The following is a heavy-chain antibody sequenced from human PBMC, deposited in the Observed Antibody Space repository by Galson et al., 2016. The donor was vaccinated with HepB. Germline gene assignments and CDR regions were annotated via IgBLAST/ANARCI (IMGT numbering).Heavy chain of an antibody. CDR2: IYPGDFDI. D-gene: IGHD3-3*01. J-gene: IGHJ6*02. V-gene: IGHV5-51*01. CDR1: GYTFASYW. CDR3: ARSLTGSYDFWGAIYNYYSMDV. Sequence: QSGAEVKKAGESLKISCKGSGYTFASYWIGWVRQIPGKGLEWMGIIYPGDFDIIYGPSFQGNVTISVHKSSSTAYLQWSSLEASDTAMDYCARSLTGSYDFWGAIYNYYSMDVWGQGTAVIVS.